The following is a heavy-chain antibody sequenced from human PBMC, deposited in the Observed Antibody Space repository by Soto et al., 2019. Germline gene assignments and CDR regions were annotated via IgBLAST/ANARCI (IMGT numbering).Heavy chain of an antibody. J-gene: IGHJ5*02. V-gene: IGHV3-7*04. D-gene: IGHD4-17*01. Sequence: EVQLVESGGGLVQPGGSLRLSCEASGFTFSSYWMSWVRQAPGKGLEWVANIKQDGSDKYYGDSVKGRFTISRDNTKNSLYLQMTSLRAEVTAIYYCARVRGDYGGGVDPWGQGTLVIVSS. CDR1: GFTFSSYW. CDR3: ARVRGDYGGGVDP. CDR2: IKQDGSDK.